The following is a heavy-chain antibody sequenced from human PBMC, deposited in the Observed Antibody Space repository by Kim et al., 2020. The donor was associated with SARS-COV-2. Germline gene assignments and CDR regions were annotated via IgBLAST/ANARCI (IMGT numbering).Heavy chain of an antibody. J-gene: IGHJ5*02. CDR1: GGSISSSSYY. D-gene: IGHD3-9*01. Sequence: SETLSLTCTVSGGSISSSSYYWGWIRQPPGKGLEWIGSIYYSGSTYYNPSLKSRVTISVDTSKNQFSLKLSSVTAADTAVYYCARHSNVLRYFDWLSNGGLFDPWGQGTLVTVSS. CDR3: ARHSNVLRYFDWLSNGGLFDP. V-gene: IGHV4-39*01. CDR2: IYYSGST.